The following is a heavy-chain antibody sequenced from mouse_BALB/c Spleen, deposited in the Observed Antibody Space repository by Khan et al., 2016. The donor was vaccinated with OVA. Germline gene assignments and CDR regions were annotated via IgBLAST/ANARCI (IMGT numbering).Heavy chain of an antibody. CDR3: ARGGNHRYFDV. CDR1: GYTFSSYW. Sequence: QVQLKQSGAELMKPGASVKISCKATGYTFSSYWIEWVKQRPGHGLEWIGEILPGSGSTNYNEKFKGKATFTADTSSNTAYMQLSSLTSEDSAVYYCARGGNHRYFDVWGAGTTVTVSS. V-gene: IGHV1-9*01. D-gene: IGHD1-1*02. CDR2: ILPGSGST. J-gene: IGHJ1*01.